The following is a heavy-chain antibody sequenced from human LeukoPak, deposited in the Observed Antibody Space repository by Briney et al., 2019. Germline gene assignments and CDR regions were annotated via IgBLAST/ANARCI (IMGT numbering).Heavy chain of an antibody. CDR3: ARRGNYDDHDY. V-gene: IGHV4-59*12. Sequence: TSETLSLTCTVSGGSINTYYWSWIRQPPGKGLEWIGYIDYSGSTNYNPSFKSRVTISVDTSKNQFSLKLSSVTAADTAVYYCARRGNYDDHDYWGQGTLVTVSS. J-gene: IGHJ4*02. CDR1: GGSINTYY. CDR2: IDYSGST. D-gene: IGHD3-22*01.